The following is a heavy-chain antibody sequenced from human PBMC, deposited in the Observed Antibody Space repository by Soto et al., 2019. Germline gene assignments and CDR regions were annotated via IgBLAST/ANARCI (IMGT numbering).Heavy chain of an antibody. Sequence: QVQLVESGGGVVQPGRSLRLSCAASGFTFSAYAMHWVRQAPGKGLEWVAVISYDGSNKYYAVSVKDRFSISRDKDTLFLQMNSLRPEDTAVYFCTKDRQSIIIPSAIGDLDFWGQGSLVTVSS. V-gene: IGHV3-30*18. CDR3: TKDRQSIIIPSAIGDLDF. CDR2: ISYDGSNK. CDR1: GFTFSAYA. D-gene: IGHD1-20*01. J-gene: IGHJ4*02.